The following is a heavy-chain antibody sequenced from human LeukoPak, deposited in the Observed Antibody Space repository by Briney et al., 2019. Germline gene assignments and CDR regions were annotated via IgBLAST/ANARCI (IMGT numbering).Heavy chain of an antibody. Sequence: GRSLRLSCAASGFTFSSYGMHWVRQAPGKGLEWVAVISYDGSNKYYADSVKGRFTISRDNSKNTLYLQMNSLRAEDTAVYYCAKEGYSYGTGAPADYWGQGTLVTVSP. J-gene: IGHJ4*02. CDR1: GFTFSSYG. CDR2: ISYDGSNK. D-gene: IGHD5-18*01. CDR3: AKEGYSYGTGAPADY. V-gene: IGHV3-30*18.